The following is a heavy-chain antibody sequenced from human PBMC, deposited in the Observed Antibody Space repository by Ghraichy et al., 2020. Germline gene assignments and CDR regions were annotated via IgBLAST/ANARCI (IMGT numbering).Heavy chain of an antibody. CDR2: INAGNGNT. J-gene: IGHJ6*02. CDR3: AREDYGDPPRYYYYGMDV. CDR1: GYTFTSYA. D-gene: IGHD4-17*01. Sequence: ASVKVSCKASGYTFTSYAMHWVRQAPGQRLEWMGWINAGNGNTKYSQKFQGRVTITRDTSASTAYMELSSLRSEDTAVYYCAREDYGDPPRYYYYGMDVWGQGTTVTVSS. V-gene: IGHV1-3*01.